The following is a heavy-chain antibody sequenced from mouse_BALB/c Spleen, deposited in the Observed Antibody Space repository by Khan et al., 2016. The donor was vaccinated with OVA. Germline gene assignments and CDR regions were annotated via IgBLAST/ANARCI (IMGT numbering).Heavy chain of an antibody. J-gene: IGHJ2*01. Sequence: EVQLVESGPGLVKPSQSLSLTCTVTGYSITTDYAWNWIRQFPGNKLEWMGFISYSGNTKYNPSLTSRISITRDTSKNQFFLQLKSVTTEDTARYYCARVYGVDFDYWGQGTTLTVSS. D-gene: IGHD1-1*01. CDR3: ARVYGVDFDY. CDR1: GYSITTDYA. V-gene: IGHV3-2*02. CDR2: ISYSGNT.